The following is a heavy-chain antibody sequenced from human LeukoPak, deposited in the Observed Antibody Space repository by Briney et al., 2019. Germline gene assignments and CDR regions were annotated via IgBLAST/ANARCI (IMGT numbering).Heavy chain of an antibody. CDR2: IYSGST. V-gene: IGHV4-61*02. D-gene: IGHD1-1*01. Sequence: PSETLSLTCTVSGGSISSDSDYWSWIRQPAGKGLEWIGRIYSGSTDYNPSLRSRLTISVDTSKNQFSLKLSSVTAVDTAVYYCARGRVSGTTLYFDYWGQGTLFTVSS. J-gene: IGHJ4*02. CDR3: ARGRVSGTTLYFDY. CDR1: GGSISSDSDY.